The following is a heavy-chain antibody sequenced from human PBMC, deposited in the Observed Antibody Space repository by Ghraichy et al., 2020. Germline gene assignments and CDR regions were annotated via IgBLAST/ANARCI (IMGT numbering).Heavy chain of an antibody. D-gene: IGHD2-2*01. CDR1: GLSFSGFW. J-gene: IGHJ4*02. CDR2: INQDGSEK. Sequence: GGSLRLSCAGSGLSFSGFWMSWVRQAPGKGLEWVASINQDGSEKYYVGSVKGRFTISRENAKRLLYLQMNSLRAEDTAVYYCARDPGEDCSSSTCYPVGGYWGQGTRVTVSS. CDR3: ARDPGEDCSSSTCYPVGGY. V-gene: IGHV3-7*03.